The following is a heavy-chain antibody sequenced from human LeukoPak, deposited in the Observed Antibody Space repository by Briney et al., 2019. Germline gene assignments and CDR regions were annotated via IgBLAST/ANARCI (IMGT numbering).Heavy chain of an antibody. J-gene: IGHJ3*02. D-gene: IGHD3-9*01. CDR1: GFTFSSYS. V-gene: IGHV3-21*01. CDR3: VRDIYDILTDDAFDI. CDR2: ISSSSSYI. Sequence: GGSLRLSCAASGFTFSSYSMNWVRQAPGKGLEWVSSISSSSSYIYYADSVKGRFTISRDNAKNSLYLQMNSLRAEDTAVYYCVRDIYDILTDDAFDIWGQGTMVTVSS.